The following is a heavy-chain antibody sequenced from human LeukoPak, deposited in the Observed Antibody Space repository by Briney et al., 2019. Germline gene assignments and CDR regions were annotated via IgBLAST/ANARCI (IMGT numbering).Heavy chain of an antibody. Sequence: SETLSLTCTVSGGSISSSSYYWGWIRQPPEKGLEWIGSIYYSGSTYYNPSLKSRVTISVDTSKNQFSLKLSSVTAADTAVYYCARVGYSSSWYPNYYYYYYGMDVWGQGTTVTVSS. CDR3: ARVGYSSSWYPNYYYYYYGMDV. V-gene: IGHV4-39*01. D-gene: IGHD6-13*01. J-gene: IGHJ6*02. CDR1: GGSISSSSYY. CDR2: IYYSGST.